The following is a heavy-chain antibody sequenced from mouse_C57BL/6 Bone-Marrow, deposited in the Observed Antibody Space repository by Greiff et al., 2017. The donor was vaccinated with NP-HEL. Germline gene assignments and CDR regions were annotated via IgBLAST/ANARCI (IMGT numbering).Heavy chain of an antibody. CDR2: ISNLAYSI. V-gene: IGHV5-15*01. CDR1: GFTFSDYG. CDR3: ARPFYDPGVYYAMDY. D-gene: IGHD2-3*01. J-gene: IGHJ4*01. Sequence: EVKLVESGGGLVQPGGSLKLSCAASGFTFSDYGMAWVRQAPRKGPEWVAFISNLAYSIYYADTVTGRFTISRENAKNTLYLEMSSLRSEDTAMYYCARPFYDPGVYYAMDYWGQGTSVTVSS.